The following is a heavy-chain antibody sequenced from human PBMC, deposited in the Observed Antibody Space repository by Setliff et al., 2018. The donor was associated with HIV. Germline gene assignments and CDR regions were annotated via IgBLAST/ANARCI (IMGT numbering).Heavy chain of an antibody. D-gene: IGHD1-20*01. J-gene: IGHJ6*02. CDR1: GYTFPDYY. CDR3: ARDQRAYNWDDAVFYYYGLDV. Sequence: GASVKVSCKVSGYTFPDYYMQWVRQAPGKGLEWMGGIIPMLDIANYAQKFQGRVTITADESTSTAYMELSSLRSEDTAVYYCARDQRAYNWDDAVFYYYGLDVWGQGTTVTVSS. V-gene: IGHV1-69*10. CDR2: IIPMLDIA.